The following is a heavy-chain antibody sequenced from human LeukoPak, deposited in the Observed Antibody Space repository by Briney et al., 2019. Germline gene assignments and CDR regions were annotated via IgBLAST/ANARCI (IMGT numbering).Heavy chain of an antibody. CDR3: ARGRQDVTMIVVVMTAVSYYLDV. D-gene: IGHD3-22*01. J-gene: IGHJ6*03. CDR1: GGSFSGYY. V-gene: IGHV4-34*01. Sequence: PSETLSLTCAVYGGSFSGYYWTWIRQTPGKGLEWIGEMSPSGSTNYNPSLKRRVTISVDTSKNQFSLKLSSVTAADTAVYYCARGRQDVTMIVVVMTAVSYYLDVWGKGTTVTVS. CDR2: MSPSGST.